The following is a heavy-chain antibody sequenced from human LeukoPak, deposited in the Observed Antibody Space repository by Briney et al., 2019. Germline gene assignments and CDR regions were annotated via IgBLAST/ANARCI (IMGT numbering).Heavy chain of an antibody. CDR3: VKGTTFDAFDM. J-gene: IGHJ3*02. V-gene: IGHV3-9*01. CDR2: ISWNTGNK. Sequence: GGSLRLSCAAAGFIFDNYAMHWVRQAPGKGLEWVSRISWNTGNKDYADSVKGRFTISRDNDKNSLFLQMNSLRPEDTALYYCVKGTTFDAFDMWGQGTMVIVFS. CDR1: GFIFDNYA. D-gene: IGHD3-16*01.